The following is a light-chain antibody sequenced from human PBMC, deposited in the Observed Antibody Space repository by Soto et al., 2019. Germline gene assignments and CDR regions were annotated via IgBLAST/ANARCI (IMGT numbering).Light chain of an antibody. J-gene: IGKJ5*01. CDR3: QQRSSNWPPLT. Sequence: EIVLTQSPATLSLSPGERATLSCRASQSVSSYLAWYQQKPGQAPRLLIYDASNRATGIPARFSGSGSGTDFTLTISSLEPEDFAVYYCQQRSSNWPPLTFGQGTRLEIK. V-gene: IGKV3-11*01. CDR2: DAS. CDR1: QSVSSY.